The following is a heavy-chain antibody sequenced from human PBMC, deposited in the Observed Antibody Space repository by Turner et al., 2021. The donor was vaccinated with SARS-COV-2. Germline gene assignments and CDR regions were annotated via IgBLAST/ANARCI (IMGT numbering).Heavy chain of an antibody. CDR2: ISSSSSYI. CDR1: GFTFSTYS. J-gene: IGHJ3*02. CDR3: ARARWHYYDSSGYYPDAFDI. V-gene: IGHV3-21*01. D-gene: IGHD3-22*01. Sequence: EVQLVESGGGLVKLGGSLRLSCAASGFTFSTYSMNWVRQAPGKGLEWVSSISSSSSYIYYANSVKGRLTISRDNAKNSLYLQMNSLRAEDTAVYYCARARWHYYDSSGYYPDAFDIWGQGTMVTVSS.